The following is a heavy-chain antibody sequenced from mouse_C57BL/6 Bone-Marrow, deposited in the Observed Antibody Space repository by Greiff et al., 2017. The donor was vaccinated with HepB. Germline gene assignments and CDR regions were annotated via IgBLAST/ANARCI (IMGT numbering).Heavy chain of an antibody. CDR1: GYTFTDYY. D-gene: IGHD1-1*01. CDR3: ARGVALYYFDY. CDR2: INPYNGGT. J-gene: IGHJ2*01. Sequence: EVQLQQSGPELVKPGASVKMSCKASGYTFTDYYMNWVKQSHGKSLEWIGVINPYNGGTSYNQKFKGKATLTVDKSSSTAYMELNSLTSEDSAVYYCARGVALYYFDYWGQGTTLTVSS. V-gene: IGHV1-19*01.